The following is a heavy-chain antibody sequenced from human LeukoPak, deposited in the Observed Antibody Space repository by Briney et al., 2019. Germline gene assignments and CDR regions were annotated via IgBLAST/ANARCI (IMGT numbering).Heavy chain of an antibody. J-gene: IGHJ6*03. CDR2: ISGSGGST. V-gene: IGHV3-23*01. CDR1: GFTFSNYG. CDR3: AKGGEWLVSSAYYYFYMDV. D-gene: IGHD6-19*01. Sequence: GGTLRLSCAASGFTFSNYGMSWVRQAPGKGLEWVSAISGSGGSTDYVDSVKGRFTISRDNSKNTLYLQMNSLRAEDTAVYYCAKGGEWLVSSAYYYFYMDVWGKGTTVTISS.